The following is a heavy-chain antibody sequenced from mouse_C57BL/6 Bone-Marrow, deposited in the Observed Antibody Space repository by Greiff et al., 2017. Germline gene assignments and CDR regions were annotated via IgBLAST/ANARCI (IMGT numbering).Heavy chain of an antibody. D-gene: IGHD1-1*01. V-gene: IGHV1-72*01. J-gene: IGHJ2*01. Sequence: QVQLQQPGPELVKPGASVKLSCKASGYTFTSYWLHWLKQRPGRGLEWIGRIDPNSGGTKYNEKFKSKATLTVDKPSSPAYMQLSSQTSEDSAVYDSARATTVGYFDYWGQGTTLTVSS. CDR1: GYTFTSYW. CDR2: IDPNSGGT. CDR3: ARATTVGYFDY.